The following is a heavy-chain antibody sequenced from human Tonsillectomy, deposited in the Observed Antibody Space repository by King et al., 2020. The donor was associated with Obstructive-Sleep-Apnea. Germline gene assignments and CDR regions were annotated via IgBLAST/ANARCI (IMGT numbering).Heavy chain of an antibody. D-gene: IGHD1-26*01. CDR2: MHHNGST. Sequence: VQLQESGPGLVKPSETLSLTCTVSDYSISSGYYWGWIRQPPGKGLEWIGSMHHNGSTFYNPSLKSRVTISVDMSKKQFSLKLSSVTAADTAVDYCARGGVGAQTYGMDVWGHGTTVTVSS. CDR1: DYSISSGYY. V-gene: IGHV4-38-2*02. J-gene: IGHJ6*02. CDR3: ARGGVGAQTYGMDV.